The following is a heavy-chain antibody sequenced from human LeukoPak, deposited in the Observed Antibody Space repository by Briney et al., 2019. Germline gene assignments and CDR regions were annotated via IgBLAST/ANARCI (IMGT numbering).Heavy chain of an antibody. CDR1: GGSISSYY. Sequence: SETLSLTCTVSGGSISSYYWCWIRQPPGKGLEWIGYIYYSGSTNYNPSLKSRVTISVDTSKNQFSLKLSSVTAADTAVYYCARVSCSSTSCYTPRRVWFDPWGQGTLVTVSS. V-gene: IGHV4-59*01. J-gene: IGHJ5*02. CDR2: IYYSGST. CDR3: ARVSCSSTSCYTPRRVWFDP. D-gene: IGHD2-2*02.